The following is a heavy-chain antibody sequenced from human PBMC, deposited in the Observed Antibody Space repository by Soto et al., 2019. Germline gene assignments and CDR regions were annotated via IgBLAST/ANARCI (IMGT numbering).Heavy chain of an antibody. Sequence: SETLSLTCTVSGGSISSSSYYWGWIRQPPGKGLEWIGSIYYSGSTYYNPSLKSRVTISVDTSKNQFSLKLSSVTAAETAVYDCATLIEKQKLVRRWWFDTCGPGTLVTVS. CDR2: IYYSGST. D-gene: IGHD6-13*01. CDR1: GGSISSSSYY. J-gene: IGHJ5*01. V-gene: IGHV4-39*01. CDR3: ATLIEKQKLVRRWWFDT.